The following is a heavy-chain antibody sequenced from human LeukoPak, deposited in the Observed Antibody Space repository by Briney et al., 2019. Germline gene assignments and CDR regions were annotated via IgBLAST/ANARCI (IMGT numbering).Heavy chain of an antibody. J-gene: IGHJ5*02. CDR1: GGSISSGGYS. CDR3: ARYCSSTSCYRWFDP. CDR2: IYHSGST. Sequence: PSETLSLTCAVSGGSISSGGYSWSWFRQPPGKGLEWIGYIYHSGSTYYNPYLKSRVTISVDRSKNQFSLKLSSVTAADTAVYYRARYCSSTSCYRWFDPWGQGTLVTVSP. D-gene: IGHD2-2*01. V-gene: IGHV4-30-2*01.